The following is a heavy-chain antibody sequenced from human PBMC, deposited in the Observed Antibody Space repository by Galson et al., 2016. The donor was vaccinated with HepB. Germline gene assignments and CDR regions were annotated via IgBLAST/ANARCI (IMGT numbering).Heavy chain of an antibody. CDR2: IKQDGSEK. CDR3: ASAPAATESDY. Sequence: SLRLSCAASGFTFSGYWMAWVRQAPGKGLEWVANIKQDGSEKNCVDSVKGRFTISRDNAKNLVYLQMNGLRAEDTAMYYCASAPAATESDYWGQGTLVTVSP. J-gene: IGHJ4*02. D-gene: IGHD6-25*01. V-gene: IGHV3-7*01. CDR1: GFTFSGYW.